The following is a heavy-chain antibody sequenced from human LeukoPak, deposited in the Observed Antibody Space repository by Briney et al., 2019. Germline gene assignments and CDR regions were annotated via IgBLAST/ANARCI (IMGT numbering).Heavy chain of an antibody. J-gene: IGHJ4*02. Sequence: SQTLSLTCAVSGDSVSGNSATWNWIRQTPSRGLEWLGRTYYRSRWYNDYALSVKSRITINPDTSKNQFSLQLNSVTPEDTAVYYCAGTQSYFHYWDQGTLVTVSS. V-gene: IGHV6-1*01. CDR1: GDSVSGNSAT. CDR3: AGTQSYFHY. CDR2: TYYRSRWYN.